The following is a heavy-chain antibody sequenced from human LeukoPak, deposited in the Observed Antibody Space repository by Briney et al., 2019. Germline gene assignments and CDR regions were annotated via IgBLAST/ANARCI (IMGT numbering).Heavy chain of an antibody. CDR3: ARELWSAYGMDV. D-gene: IGHD2-21*01. V-gene: IGHV3-48*02. CDR2: TSSSSSTI. CDR1: GFTFTSYS. Sequence: GGSLRLSCAASGFTFTSYSMNWVRQAPGKGLEWVSYTSSSSSTIHYADSVKGRFTISRDNAKNSLFLQINSLRDDDTAVYYCARELWSAYGMDVWGQGTTVTVSS. J-gene: IGHJ6*02.